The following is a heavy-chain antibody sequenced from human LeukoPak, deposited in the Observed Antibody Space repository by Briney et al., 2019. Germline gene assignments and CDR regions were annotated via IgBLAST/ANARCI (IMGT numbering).Heavy chain of an antibody. V-gene: IGHV3-23*01. J-gene: IGHJ4*02. D-gene: IGHD6-19*01. CDR2: ICGSGGST. Sequence: GSLRLSCAAPGFPFSSYAMGWVRQAPGEGLEGVPGICGSGGSTYYADSVKGRFTISRDNSKNTLYLQMNSLRAEDTAVYYCAKDWMAVADSYYFDYWGQGTLVTVSS. CDR1: GFPFSSYA. CDR3: AKDWMAVADSYYFDY.